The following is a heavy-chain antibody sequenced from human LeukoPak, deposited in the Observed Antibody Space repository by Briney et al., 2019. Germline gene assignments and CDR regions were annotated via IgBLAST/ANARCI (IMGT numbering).Heavy chain of an antibody. CDR3: ARLTGRWLPHKTYYFDY. CDR1: GGSISSSSYY. V-gene: IGHV4-39*01. D-gene: IGHD5-24*01. Sequence: SETLSLTCTVSGGSISSSSYYWGWIRQPPGKGLEWIGSIYYSGSTYYNPSLKSRVTISVDTSKNQFSLKLSSVTAADTAVYYCARLTGRWLPHKTYYFDYWGQGTLVTVFS. CDR2: IYYSGST. J-gene: IGHJ4*02.